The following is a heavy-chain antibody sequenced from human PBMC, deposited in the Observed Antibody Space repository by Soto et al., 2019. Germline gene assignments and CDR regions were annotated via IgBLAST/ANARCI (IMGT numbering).Heavy chain of an antibody. CDR2: ISGSGGST. V-gene: IGHV3-23*01. J-gene: IGHJ4*02. CDR3: AKVPHRSSWELLGSFDY. D-gene: IGHD1-26*01. CDR1: GFTFSSYA. Sequence: RLSCAASGFTFSSYAMSWVRQAPGKGLEWVSAISGSGGSTYYADSVKGRFTISRDNSKNTLYLQMNSLRAEDTAVYYCAKVPHRSSWELLGSFDYWGQGTLVTVSS.